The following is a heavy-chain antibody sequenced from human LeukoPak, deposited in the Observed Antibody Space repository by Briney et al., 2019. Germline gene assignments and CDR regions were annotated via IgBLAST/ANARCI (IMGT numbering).Heavy chain of an antibody. J-gene: IGHJ4*02. CDR3: AREGYDYVWGSYAPLDY. CDR1: GFSFSSHS. D-gene: IGHD3-16*01. Sequence: PGGSLRLSCAASGFSFSSHSMNWVRKAPGKGLEWISSISSSSYIYYADSVKGRFTISRDNAKNSLYLQMNSLRAEDTAVYYCAREGYDYVWGSYAPLDYWGQGTLVTVSS. V-gene: IGHV3-21*06. CDR2: ISSSSYI.